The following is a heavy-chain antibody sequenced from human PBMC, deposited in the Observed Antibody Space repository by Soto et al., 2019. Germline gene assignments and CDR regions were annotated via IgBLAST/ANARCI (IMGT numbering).Heavy chain of an antibody. J-gene: IGHJ3*02. CDR2: IYYSGST. CDR3: ARDPHPGLRNQAFDI. CDR1: GGSISSYY. Sequence: SETLSLTCTVSGGSISSYYWSWIRQPPGKGLEWIGYIYYSGSTNYNPSLKSRVTISVDTSKNQFSLKLSSVTAADTAVYYCARDPHPGLRNQAFDIWGQGTMVTVSS. V-gene: IGHV4-59*01.